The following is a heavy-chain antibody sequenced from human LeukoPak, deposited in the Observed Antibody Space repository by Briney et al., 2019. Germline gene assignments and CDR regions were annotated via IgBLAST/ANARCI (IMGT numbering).Heavy chain of an antibody. D-gene: IGHD2-2*01. CDR2: IYYSGST. CDR1: GGSINNYY. Sequence: SETLSLTCTVSGGSINNYYWSWIRQPPGKGLEWIGYIYYSGSTNYNPSLKSRVTISLDTSKNQFSLKLSSVTAADTAVYGARDRCSSRSCYLTITQKGYFDLWGRDTVVTVSS. V-gene: IGHV4-59*01. J-gene: IGHJ2*01. CDR3: ARDRCSSRSCYLTITQKGYFDL.